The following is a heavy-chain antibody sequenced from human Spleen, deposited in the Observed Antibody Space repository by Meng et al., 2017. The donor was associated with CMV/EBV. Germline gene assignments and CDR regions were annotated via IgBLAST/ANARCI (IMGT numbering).Heavy chain of an antibody. J-gene: IGHJ5*02. CDR3: ARTYVPAVANWFDP. CDR1: GGSISSCRYY. D-gene: IGHD2-15*01. V-gene: IGHV4-39*07. Sequence: SETLSLTCAVSGGSISSCRYYWGWIRQSPGKGLVWIGNIDCRGTTYYNPSLRGRVTISVDTSERRFSLKVTSVTAADTAVYYCARTYVPAVANWFDPWGQGTQVTVSS. CDR2: IDCRGTT.